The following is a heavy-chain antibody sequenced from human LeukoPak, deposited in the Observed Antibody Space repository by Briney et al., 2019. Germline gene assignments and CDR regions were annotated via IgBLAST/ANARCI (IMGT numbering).Heavy chain of an antibody. CDR1: GFSFTTYG. J-gene: IGHJ6*04. CDR3: VKIDCDSISCLDV. Sequence: PGGSLRLSCVASGFSFTTYGMHWVRQAPGKGLEWVAFIRYDGSNEYYADSVKGRFTISRDNSKNTLYLQMNNLRGEDTAVYYCVKIDCDSISCLDVWGKGTTVTVSS. V-gene: IGHV3-30*02. D-gene: IGHD2-2*01. CDR2: IRYDGSNE.